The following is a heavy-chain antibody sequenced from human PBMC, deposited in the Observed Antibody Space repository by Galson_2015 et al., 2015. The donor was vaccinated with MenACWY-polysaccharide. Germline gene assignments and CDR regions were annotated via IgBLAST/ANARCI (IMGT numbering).Heavy chain of an antibody. CDR2: IKQDGSEN. J-gene: IGHJ4*02. CDR1: GFTFSGYW. Sequence: SLRLSCAASGFTFSGYWMSWVRQAPGKGLEWEANIKQDGSENYYVDSEKGRITISRDNAKNSLYLQINSLRAEDTAVYYCANSISGGKLDYSGQGTLVAVSS. D-gene: IGHD4-23*01. V-gene: IGHV3-7*01. CDR3: ANSISGGKLDY.